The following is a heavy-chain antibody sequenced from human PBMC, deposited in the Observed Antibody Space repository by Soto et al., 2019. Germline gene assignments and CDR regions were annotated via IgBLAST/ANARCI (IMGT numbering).Heavy chain of an antibody. CDR2: ISGSGNYT. J-gene: IGHJ4*02. D-gene: IGHD4-4*01. CDR3: AREGINNYNEYYFDS. CDR1: GFTFTSYA. Sequence: SLRLSCSASGFTFTSYAMHWVRQAPGKGLEWVSSISGSGNYTHYADFLRGRFTISRDNAKTSLYLQMNSLRAEDTAVYYCAREGINNYNEYYFDSWGQGTVVTVSS. V-gene: IGHV3-21*01.